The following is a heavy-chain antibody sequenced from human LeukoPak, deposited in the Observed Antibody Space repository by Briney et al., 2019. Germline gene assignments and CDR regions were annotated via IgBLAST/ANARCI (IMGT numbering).Heavy chain of an antibody. Sequence: GGSLRLSCAASGFTFSSYWMSWVRQAPGKGLEWVAVIWYDGNNKYYADSVKGRFTISRDNSKNTLYLQMNSLRAEDTAVYYCAKEGYSSGRSADYWGRGTLVTVSS. V-gene: IGHV3-33*06. CDR3: AKEGYSSGRSADY. J-gene: IGHJ4*02. CDR1: GFTFSSYW. D-gene: IGHD6-19*01. CDR2: IWYDGNNK.